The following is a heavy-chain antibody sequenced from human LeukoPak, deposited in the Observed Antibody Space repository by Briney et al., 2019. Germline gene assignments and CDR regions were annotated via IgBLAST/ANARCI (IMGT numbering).Heavy chain of an antibody. CDR1: GFXFSNYW. D-gene: IGHD6-19*01. CDR3: AKTEAVAGFVENYFDY. CDR2: INSDGRST. J-gene: IGHJ4*02. Sequence: GGSLRLSCAASGFXFSNYWMHWVRQAPGKGLVWVSRINSDGRSTKYADSVKGRFAISRDNAKNTLYLQMNSLRAEDTAVYYCAKTEAVAGFVENYFDYWGQGTLVTVSS. V-gene: IGHV3-74*01.